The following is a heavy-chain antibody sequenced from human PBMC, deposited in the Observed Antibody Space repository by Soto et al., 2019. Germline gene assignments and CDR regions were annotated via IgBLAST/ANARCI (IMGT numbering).Heavy chain of an antibody. CDR1: GYTLTNYA. CDR3: ARDLGQQLFDY. CDR2: INTYNGNS. V-gene: IGHV1-18*01. D-gene: IGHD6-13*01. J-gene: IGHJ4*02. Sequence: VKVSCKASGYTLTNYAISWVRQAPGQGPEWMGWINTYNGNSNYAQKLQGRVTMTTDTSTSTAYMELRSLRSDDTAVYYCARDLGQQLFDYWGQGTLVTVSS.